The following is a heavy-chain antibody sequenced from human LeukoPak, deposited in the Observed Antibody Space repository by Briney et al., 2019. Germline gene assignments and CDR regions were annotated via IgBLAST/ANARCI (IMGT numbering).Heavy chain of an antibody. CDR2: ISSDENNK. CDR3: ASKWYCGGDCYYQIDY. CDR1: GFTFSTYV. V-gene: IGHV3-30*03. Sequence: GGSLRLSCAASGFTFSTYVMHWVRQAPGKGLEWVALISSDENNKYYADSVKGRFAISRDNSKNTLYLQMNSLRAEDTALYYCASKWYCGGDCYYQIDYWGQGTLVTVSS. J-gene: IGHJ4*02. D-gene: IGHD2-21*02.